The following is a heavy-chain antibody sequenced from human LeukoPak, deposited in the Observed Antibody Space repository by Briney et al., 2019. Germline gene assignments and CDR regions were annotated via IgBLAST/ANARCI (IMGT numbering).Heavy chain of an antibody. CDR1: GGSISSSSYY. CDR3: ARRGNIVVVVAARGGMDV. Sequence: SETLSLTCTVSGGSISSSSYYWGWIRQPPGKGLEWIGSIYYSGSTYYNPSLKSRVTISVDTSKNQFSLKLSSVTAADTAVYYCARRGNIVVVVAARGGMDVWGKGTTVTISS. V-gene: IGHV4-39*07. D-gene: IGHD2-15*01. CDR2: IYYSGST. J-gene: IGHJ6*03.